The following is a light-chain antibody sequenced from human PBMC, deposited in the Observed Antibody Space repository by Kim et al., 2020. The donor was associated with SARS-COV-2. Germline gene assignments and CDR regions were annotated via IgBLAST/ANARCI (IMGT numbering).Light chain of an antibody. CDR1: QSISSC. V-gene: IGKV1-5*03. J-gene: IGKJ1*01. Sequence: VCVGDRVTITCRASQSISSCLAWYQQKPGKAPKLLIYKASSLESGVPSRFSGSGSGTEFTLTISSLQPDDFATYYCQQYNSYPWTFGQGTKVDIK. CDR3: QQYNSYPWT. CDR2: KAS.